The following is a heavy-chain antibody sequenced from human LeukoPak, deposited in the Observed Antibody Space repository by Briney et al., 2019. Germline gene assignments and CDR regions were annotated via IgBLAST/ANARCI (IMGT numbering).Heavy chain of an antibody. CDR3: ARDHQYDFDY. D-gene: IGHD2-2*01. Sequence: GASVKVSCKASGYTFTTNGISWVRQAPGQGLEWMGRIGAYNGNTNYAQKFQGRVTMATDASTSTAYMELRSLRSDDTAVYYCARDHQYDFDYWGQGTLVTVSS. CDR1: GYTFTTNG. J-gene: IGHJ4*02. CDR2: IGAYNGNT. V-gene: IGHV1-18*01.